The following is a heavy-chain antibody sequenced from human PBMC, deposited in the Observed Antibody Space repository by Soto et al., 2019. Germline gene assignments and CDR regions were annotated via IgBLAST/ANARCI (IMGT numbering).Heavy chain of an antibody. CDR3: AKGTHYDILTGYYADY. CDR2: INKNGGEK. V-gene: IGHV3-7*03. D-gene: IGHD3-9*01. Sequence: GGSLRLSCAASGFTFSSYSMSWVRQAPGKGLEWVANINKNGGEKYYVDSVKGRFTISRDNSKNTLYLQMNSLRAEDTAVYYCAKGTHYDILTGYYADYWGQGTLVTVSS. J-gene: IGHJ4*02. CDR1: GFTFSSYS.